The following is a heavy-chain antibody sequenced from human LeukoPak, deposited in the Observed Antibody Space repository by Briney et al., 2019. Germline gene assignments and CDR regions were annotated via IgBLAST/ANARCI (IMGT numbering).Heavy chain of an antibody. CDR2: MKEDGGAK. D-gene: IGHD2-8*02. CDR1: GFIFSPYW. V-gene: IGHV3-7*01. Sequence: PGGSLRLSCVASGFIFSPYWVTWVRQAPWMGLEWVANMKEDGGAKFYVDSVRGRFTISRDNAKNSLYLQMNSLRVEDTGVYYCARVRTEWYIDLWGRGTLVTVST. J-gene: IGHJ2*01. CDR3: ARVRTEWYIDL.